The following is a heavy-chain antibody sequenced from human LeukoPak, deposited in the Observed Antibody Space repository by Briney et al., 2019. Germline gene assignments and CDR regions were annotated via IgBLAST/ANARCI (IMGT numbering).Heavy chain of an antibody. CDR3: ARKAVAAAWWAPYYFDY. CDR2: IKQDGSEK. D-gene: IGHD6-13*01. V-gene: IGHV3-7*01. Sequence: GGSLRLSCAASGFTFSNYAMSWVRQAPGKGLEWVANIKQDGSEKYYVDSVKGRFTISRDNAKNSLYLQMNSLRAEDTAVYYCARKAVAAAWWAPYYFDYWGQGTLVTVSS. J-gene: IGHJ4*02. CDR1: GFTFSNYA.